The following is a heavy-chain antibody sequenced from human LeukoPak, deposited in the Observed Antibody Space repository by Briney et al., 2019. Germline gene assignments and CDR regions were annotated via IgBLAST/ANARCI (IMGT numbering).Heavy chain of an antibody. CDR1: GGSFSGYY. Sequence: SVTLSLTCAVYGGSFSGYYWSWIRQPPGKGLEWIGEINHSGSTSYNPSLKSRVTISVDTSKNQFSLKLSSVTAADTAVYYCARGTHYYGSGSCYGRGYYFDYWDQGTLVTVSS. V-gene: IGHV4-34*01. D-gene: IGHD3-10*01. CDR3: ARGTHYYGSGSCYGRGYYFDY. CDR2: INHSGST. J-gene: IGHJ4*02.